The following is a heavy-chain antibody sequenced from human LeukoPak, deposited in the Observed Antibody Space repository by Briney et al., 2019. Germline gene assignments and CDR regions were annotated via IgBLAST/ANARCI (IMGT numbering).Heavy chain of an antibody. CDR3: ARDPDSCSSTSCYNY. CDR1: GFTFSSYW. D-gene: IGHD2-2*02. CDR2: IKQDGSEK. V-gene: IGHV3-7*01. J-gene: IGHJ4*02. Sequence: GRSLRLSCAASGFTFSSYWMSWVRQAPGKGLEWVANIKQDGSEKYYVDSVKGRFTISRDNAKNSLYLQMNSLRAEDTAVYYCARDPDSCSSTSCYNYWGQGTLVTVSS.